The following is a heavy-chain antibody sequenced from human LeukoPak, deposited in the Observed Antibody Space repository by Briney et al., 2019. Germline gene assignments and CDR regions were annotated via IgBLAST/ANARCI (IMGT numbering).Heavy chain of an antibody. CDR2: ISAYNGNT. D-gene: IGHD5-18*01. V-gene: IGHV1-18*01. CDR1: GYTFTSYG. CDR3: ARDRGPYSYGPDAFDI. J-gene: IGHJ3*02. Sequence: EASVKVSCKASGYTFTSYGISWVRQAPGQGLEWMGWISAYNGNTNYAQKLQGRVTMTTDTSTSTAYMELRSLRSDDTAVYYCARDRGPYSYGPDAFDIWGQGTMVTVSS.